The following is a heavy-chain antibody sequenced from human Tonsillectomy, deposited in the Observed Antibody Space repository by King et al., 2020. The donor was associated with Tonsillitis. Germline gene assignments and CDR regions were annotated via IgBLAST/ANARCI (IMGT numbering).Heavy chain of an antibody. CDR3: TTDLTNYGYFDY. Sequence: VQLVESGGGLVKPGGSLRLSCEASGFTFINAWMSWVSQAPGKGLWRVGRLKSKPDGGTTEYASPVKGRFTISRDYSKNKLYLQLNSLKTEDTAVYYCTTDLTNYGYFDYWGQGTLVTVSS. V-gene: IGHV3-15*01. CDR1: GFTFINAW. CDR2: LKSKPDGGTT. J-gene: IGHJ4*02. D-gene: IGHD4/OR15-4a*01.